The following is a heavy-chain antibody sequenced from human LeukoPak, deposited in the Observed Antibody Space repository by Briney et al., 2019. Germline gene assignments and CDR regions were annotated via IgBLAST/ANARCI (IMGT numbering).Heavy chain of an antibody. CDR2: IIPIFGTA. D-gene: IGHD3-16*02. V-gene: IGHV1-69*06. J-gene: IGHJ4*02. Sequence: GSSVKVSCKASGGTFSSYAISWVRQAPGQGLEWVGGIIPIFGTANYAQKFQGRVTITADKSTSTAYMELSSLRSEDTAVYYCARVIGYDYVWGSYRYDGYYFDYWGQGTLVTVSS. CDR1: GGTFSSYA. CDR3: ARVIGYDYVWGSYRYDGYYFDY.